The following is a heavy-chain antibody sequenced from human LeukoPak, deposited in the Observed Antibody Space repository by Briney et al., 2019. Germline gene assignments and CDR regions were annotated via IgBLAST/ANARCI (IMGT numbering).Heavy chain of an antibody. D-gene: IGHD3-16*01. CDR1: GGSISSYY. CDR2: ISYSGSA. CDR3: ARNPGGNAFDI. J-gene: IGHJ3*02. V-gene: IGHV4-59*01. Sequence: SETLSLTCTVSGGSISSYYWSWIRQPPGKGLEWIAYISYSGSANYNPSLKSRVTISVDMSENQFSLKLSSVTAAGTAVYYCARNPGGNAFDIWGQGTMVTVSS.